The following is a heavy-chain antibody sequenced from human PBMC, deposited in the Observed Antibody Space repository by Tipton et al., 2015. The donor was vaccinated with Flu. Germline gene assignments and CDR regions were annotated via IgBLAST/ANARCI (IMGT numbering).Heavy chain of an antibody. CDR3: AKDFNWPEGS. CDR1: GFNFIAAT. CDR2: IDPSSGHL. D-gene: IGHD2-15*01. J-gene: IGHJ5*02. Sequence: SLRLSCAASGFNFIAATMMWVRLAPGKGLEFVSSIDPSSGHLHYADSVSGRFTISRDNAMNTVFLQLASLCVEDTATYYCAKDFNWPEGSWGQGTVVTVSS. V-gene: IGHV3-21*01.